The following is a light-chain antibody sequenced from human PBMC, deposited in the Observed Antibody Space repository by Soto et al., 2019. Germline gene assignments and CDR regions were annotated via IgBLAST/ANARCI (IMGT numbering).Light chain of an antibody. CDR3: QQYGSSPST. CDR2: DAS. V-gene: IGKV3D-20*01. Sequence: VVLTQSPATLSLSPGERAALSCGASESVSSNQLAWYQQKPGLAPRLLIYDASSRASGIPERFSGRGSGTGFSLTISSLEPEDSAVYYCQQYGSSPSTFGQGTRLEIK. J-gene: IGKJ5*01. CDR1: ESVSSNQ.